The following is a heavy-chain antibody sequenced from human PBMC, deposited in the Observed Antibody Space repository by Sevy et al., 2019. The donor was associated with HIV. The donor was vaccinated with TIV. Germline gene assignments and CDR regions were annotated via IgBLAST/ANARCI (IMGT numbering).Heavy chain of an antibody. V-gene: IGHV3-7*03. CDR3: ARDCSSTSCLWGMDV. J-gene: IGHJ6*02. CDR1: GFTLGDYA. D-gene: IGHD2-2*01. CDR2: IKKDGSEK. Sequence: GGSLRLSCTTSGFTLGDYAMSWVRQAPGKGLEWVANIKKDGSEKYYVDSVKGRFTISRDNAKKSLYLQMNSLRAEDTAVYYCARDCSSTSCLWGMDVWGQGTTVTVSS.